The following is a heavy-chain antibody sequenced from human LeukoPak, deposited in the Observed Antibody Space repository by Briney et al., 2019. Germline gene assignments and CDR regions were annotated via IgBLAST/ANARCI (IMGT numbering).Heavy chain of an antibody. CDR1: GGTFSSYA. D-gene: IGHD3-10*01. CDR2: IIPIFGTA. V-gene: IGHV1-69*01. CDR3: ASRPYYYGSGSENWFDP. J-gene: IGHJ5*02. Sequence: SVKVSCKASGGTFSSYAISWVRQAPGQGLEWMGGIIPIFGTANYAQKFQGGVTITADESTSTAYMELSGLRSEDTAVYYCASRPYYYGSGSENWFDPWGQGTLVTVSS.